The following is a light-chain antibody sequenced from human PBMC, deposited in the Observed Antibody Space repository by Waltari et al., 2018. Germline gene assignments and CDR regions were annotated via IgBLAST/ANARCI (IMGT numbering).Light chain of an antibody. J-gene: IGKJ2*01. CDR1: QGIYIW. V-gene: IGKV1-5*03. CDR3: QQYNYYPYT. Sequence: DIQMTQSPSTLSASVGDRVTIPCRASQGIYIWLAWYQQKPGKAPNVLIYQASSLQNGVPSRFSGSGSGTEFTLTISSLQPDDFATYYCQQYNYYPYTFGQGTRLEIK. CDR2: QAS.